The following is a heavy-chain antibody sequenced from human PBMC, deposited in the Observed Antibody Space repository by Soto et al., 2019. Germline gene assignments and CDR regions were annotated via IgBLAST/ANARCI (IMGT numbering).Heavy chain of an antibody. CDR1: GFTFSTYA. CDR3: ATQDFRGTTGTT. D-gene: IGHD1-1*01. J-gene: IGHJ4*02. Sequence: PGGSLRLSCAASGFTFSTYAMGWVRQAPGKGLEWLSLISTGSDRTYYGDSVKGRFTISRDNSKNTLYLQMNTLTAEDTAVYYCATQDFRGTTGTTWRQGTLVTVSS. V-gene: IGHV3-23*01. CDR2: ISTGSDRT.